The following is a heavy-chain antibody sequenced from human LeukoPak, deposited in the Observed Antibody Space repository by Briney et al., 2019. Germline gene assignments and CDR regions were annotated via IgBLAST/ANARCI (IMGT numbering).Heavy chain of an antibody. CDR2: IYYSGST. V-gene: IGHV4-39*07. Sequence: SETLSLTCTVSGGSISSSSYYWGWIRQPPGKGLEWIGSIYYSGSTYYNPSLKSRVTISVDTSKNQFSLKLSSVTAADTAVYYCARPTVLRYFDWIIDYWGQGTLVTVSS. CDR1: GGSISSSSYY. J-gene: IGHJ4*02. CDR3: ARPTVLRYFDWIIDY. D-gene: IGHD3-9*01.